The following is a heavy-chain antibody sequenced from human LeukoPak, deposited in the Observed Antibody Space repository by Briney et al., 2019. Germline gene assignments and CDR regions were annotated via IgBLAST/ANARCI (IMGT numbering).Heavy chain of an antibody. J-gene: IGHJ4*02. V-gene: IGHV4-39*01. CDR3: ARRSSSAYFYGFDY. CDR1: GGSIGSSNYY. CDR2: IYYSGST. D-gene: IGHD3-22*01. Sequence: SETLSLTCTVSGGSIGSSNYYWDWIRQLPGEGLEWIGTIYYSGSTYYNPSLKSRVTVSMDTSKNQFSLKLSSVTAADTAIYYCARRSSSAYFYGFDYWGQGTLVTVSS.